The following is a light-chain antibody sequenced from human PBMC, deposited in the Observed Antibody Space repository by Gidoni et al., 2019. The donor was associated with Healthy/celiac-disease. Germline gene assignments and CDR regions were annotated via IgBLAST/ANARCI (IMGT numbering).Light chain of an antibody. CDR2: DAS. Sequence: EIVLTQSPATLSLSPGERATLSCRASQSVSSYLAWYQQKPGQAPRPLIYDASNRATGIPARFSGSGSGTDFTLTISSLEPEDFAVYYCQQRSNWPRNTFGQGTNLEIK. J-gene: IGKJ2*01. CDR3: QQRSNWPRNT. V-gene: IGKV3-11*01. CDR1: QSVSSY.